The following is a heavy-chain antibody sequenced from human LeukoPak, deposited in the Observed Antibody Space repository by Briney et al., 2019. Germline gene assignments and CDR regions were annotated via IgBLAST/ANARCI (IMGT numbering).Heavy chain of an antibody. V-gene: IGHV5-51*01. J-gene: IGHJ4*02. CDR2: IYPGDSDT. CDR1: GYSFATYW. D-gene: IGHD5/OR15-5a*01. Sequence: GESLKISCKGSGYSFATYWIAWVRQMGGKGLEWMGIIYPGDSDTSYSPSFQGQVTISADKSISTAYLQWSSLKASDTAMYYCTRRMVSTEEMDYWGQGTLVTVSS. CDR3: TRRMVSTEEMDY.